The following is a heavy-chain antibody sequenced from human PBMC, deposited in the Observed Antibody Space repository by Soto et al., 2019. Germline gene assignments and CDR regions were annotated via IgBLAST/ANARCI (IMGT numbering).Heavy chain of an antibody. CDR3: MVILQGA. V-gene: IGHV3-74*01. J-gene: IGHJ5*02. Sequence: EVQLVESGGGLVQPGGSLRLSCAASGFTISNNWMNWVRQAPGKGLVWVSNINSDGSITKYADSVKGRFTISRDNARNTLYLQMNSLRAEDTAVSYCMVILQGAWGQGTLVTVSS. CDR2: INSDGSIT. CDR1: GFTISNNW. D-gene: IGHD2-15*01.